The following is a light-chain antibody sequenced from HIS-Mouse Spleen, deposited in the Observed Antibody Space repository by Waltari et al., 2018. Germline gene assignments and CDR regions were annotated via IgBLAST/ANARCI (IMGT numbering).Light chain of an antibody. Sequence: QSVLTQPPSASGTPGQRVTISCSGSSSNIGSNTVNGYQQLPGTAPKLPIYSNNQRPSGVPDRFSGSKSGTSASLAISGLQSEDEADYYCAAWDDSLNGPVFGGGTKLTVL. CDR2: SNN. J-gene: IGLJ2*01. V-gene: IGLV1-44*01. CDR1: SSNIGSNT. CDR3: AAWDDSLNGPV.